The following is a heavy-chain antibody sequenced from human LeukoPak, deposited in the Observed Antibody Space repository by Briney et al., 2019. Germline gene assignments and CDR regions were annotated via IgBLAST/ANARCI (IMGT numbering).Heavy chain of an antibody. V-gene: IGHV4-39*07. J-gene: IGHJ3*02. CDR1: GGSISSSSYY. CDR3: ARGQYDSSGSFDI. Sequence: SETLSLTCTVSGGSISSSSYYWGWIRQPPGKGLEWIGSIYYSGSTYYNPSLKSRVTISVDTSKNQFSLKLSSVTAADTAVYYCARGQYDSSGSFDIWGQGTMVTVSS. D-gene: IGHD3-22*01. CDR2: IYYSGST.